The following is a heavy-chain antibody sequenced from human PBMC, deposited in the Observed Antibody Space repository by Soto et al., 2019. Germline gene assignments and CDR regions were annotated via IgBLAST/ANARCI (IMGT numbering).Heavy chain of an antibody. Sequence: SETLSLTCTVSGGSISTYYWSWIRQPPGKGLEWIGYIYYSGSTNYNPSLKSRVTISVDRPNNQFSLKLSSVTAADTAVYYCARVGGNDYGGNNPLYYFDYWGQGTLVTVSS. J-gene: IGHJ4*02. CDR1: GGSISTYY. D-gene: IGHD4-17*01. V-gene: IGHV4-59*12. CDR3: ARVGGNDYGGNNPLYYFDY. CDR2: IYYSGST.